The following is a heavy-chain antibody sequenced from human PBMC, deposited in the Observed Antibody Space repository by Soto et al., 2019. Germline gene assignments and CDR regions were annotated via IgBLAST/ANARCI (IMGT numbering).Heavy chain of an antibody. CDR1: GFMFSAYW. V-gene: IGHV3-15*01. Sequence: PGGSLRLSCAASGFMFSAYWMSWVRQAPGKGLEWVGRIKSKTDGGTTDYAAPVKDRFTISRDDSKNTLYLQMNSLKTEDIAVYYCTTDPTNLHDFWSGYFYYYGMDVWGQGTTVTVSS. D-gene: IGHD3-3*01. CDR2: IKSKTDGGTT. J-gene: IGHJ6*02. CDR3: TTDPTNLHDFWSGYFYYYGMDV.